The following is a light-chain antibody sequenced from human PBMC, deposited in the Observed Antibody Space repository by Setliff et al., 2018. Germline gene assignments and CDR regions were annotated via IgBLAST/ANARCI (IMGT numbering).Light chain of an antibody. Sequence: QSALAQPPSVSGAPGQRVTISCTGSSSNVGSNYVYWYQQLPGTAPKLLISRDSQRPSGVPDRFSGSKSGTSASLAISGLRSEDEAEYYCAAWDDSLSVLFGGGTK. J-gene: IGLJ2*01. CDR3: AAWDDSLSVL. V-gene: IGLV1-47*01. CDR1: SSNVGSNY. CDR2: RDS.